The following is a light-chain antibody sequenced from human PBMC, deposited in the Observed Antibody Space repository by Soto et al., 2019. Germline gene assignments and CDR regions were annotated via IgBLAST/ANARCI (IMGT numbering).Light chain of an antibody. CDR2: SDN. J-gene: IGLJ1*01. Sequence: QSVLTQPPSASGTPGQRVAISCSGASSNIGSTRANWYRQLPGSAPKPLIYSDNQRPSGVPDRFSGSKSGTSASLAISGLQSEDEADYYCAAWDNSLNGYVSGTGTKVTVL. CDR3: AAWDNSLNGYV. CDR1: SSNIGSTR. V-gene: IGLV1-44*01.